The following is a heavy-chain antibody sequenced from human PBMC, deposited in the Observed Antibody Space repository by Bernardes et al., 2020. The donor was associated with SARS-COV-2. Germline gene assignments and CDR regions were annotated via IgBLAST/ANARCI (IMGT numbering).Heavy chain of an antibody. V-gene: IGHV3-9*01. J-gene: IGHJ4*02. CDR2: ISWNSGSSI. CDR3: VRSLGVRD. CDR1: GFTFDDYA. Sequence: SLSPSCAASGFTFDDYAMHWVRPAPGKGLEWVSGISWNSGSSIYYVDSVKGRFTISRDNAKNSLWLQMNSLRVEDTAVYYCVRSLGVRDWGQGTLVTVSS. D-gene: IGHD3-10*01.